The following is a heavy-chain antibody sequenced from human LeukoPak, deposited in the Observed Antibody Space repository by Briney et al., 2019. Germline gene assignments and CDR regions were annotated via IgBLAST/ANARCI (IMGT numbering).Heavy chain of an antibody. CDR1: GYTFTRYY. J-gene: IGHJ4*02. D-gene: IGHD1-26*01. CDR2: INPSGGGT. V-gene: IGHV1-46*01. Sequence: GASVKVSFKASGYTFTRYYIHWVRQAPGQGLEWMGIINPSGGGTSYTQKFQGRVTMTGDTSTSTVYMELSSLRSEDTAVYYCARGPYRYFDYWGQGTLVTVSS. CDR3: ARGPYRYFDY.